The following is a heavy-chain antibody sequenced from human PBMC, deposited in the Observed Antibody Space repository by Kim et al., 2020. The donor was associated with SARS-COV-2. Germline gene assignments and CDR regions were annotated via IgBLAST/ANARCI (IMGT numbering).Heavy chain of an antibody. CDR1: GGTISSNFYY. CDR3: ARGPYYDSSGPDAFDI. CDR2: IYYSGNT. V-gene: IGHV4-31*03. Sequence: SETLSLTCTVSGGTISSNFYYWNWIRQHPEKGLEWIGYIYYSGNTYYTPSLKSRVTISVDTSKNQFSLKLASVTAADTAIYYRARGPYYDSSGPDAFDIWGQGTMATVSS. J-gene: IGHJ3*02. D-gene: IGHD3-22*01.